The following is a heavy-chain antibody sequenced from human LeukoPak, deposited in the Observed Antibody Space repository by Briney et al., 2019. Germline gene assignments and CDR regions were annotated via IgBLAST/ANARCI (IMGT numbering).Heavy chain of an antibody. CDR1: RGTFSSYA. Sequence: GASVKVSCKASRGTFSSYAISWVRQAPGQGLEWMGRIIPIFGTANYAQKFQGRVTMTRNTSISTAYMELSSLRSEDTAVYYCARAGIPGYCTNVTCSNWLDPWGQGTLVTVSS. J-gene: IGHJ5*02. CDR2: IIPIFGTA. V-gene: IGHV1-69*05. D-gene: IGHD2-8*01. CDR3: ARAGIPGYCTNVTCSNWLDP.